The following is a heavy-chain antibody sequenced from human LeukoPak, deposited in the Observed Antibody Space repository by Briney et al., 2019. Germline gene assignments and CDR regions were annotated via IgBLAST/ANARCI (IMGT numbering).Heavy chain of an antibody. D-gene: IGHD1-1*01. Sequence: PSETLSLTCTVSGYSISSGYYWGWIRQPPGKGLEWMGRIYHSGSTYYNPSLKSPVTISADTSTNQFCLKLSSVTAAETAVYYCTRATGAGLTDSSGQGTLVTVSS. CDR1: GYSISSGYY. J-gene: IGHJ4*02. V-gene: IGHV4-38-2*02. CDR2: IYHSGST. CDR3: TRATGAGLTDS.